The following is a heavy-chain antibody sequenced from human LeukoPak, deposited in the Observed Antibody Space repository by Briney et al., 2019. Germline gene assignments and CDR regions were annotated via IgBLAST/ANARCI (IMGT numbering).Heavy chain of an antibody. CDR1: GGSIKGGGFF. CDR2: IYYSGST. D-gene: IGHD5-18*01. V-gene: IGHV4-31*03. CDR3: ARDHGRSYNYGSDALDI. J-gene: IGHJ3*02. Sequence: PSDTLSLTCSLSGGSIKGGGFFWNWVRQHPGKGLEWFGHIYYSGSTSYNPSVKSRVTISVDTSKNEFSLKLTSVTAADTAMYYCARDHGRSYNYGSDALDIWGQGTLVIVSA.